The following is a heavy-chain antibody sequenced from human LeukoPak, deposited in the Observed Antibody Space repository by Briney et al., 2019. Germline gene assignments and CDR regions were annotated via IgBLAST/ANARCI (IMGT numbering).Heavy chain of an antibody. CDR3: ARNDRILSATTNKWFDP. D-gene: IGHD2-15*01. CDR1: GYSFIDYY. J-gene: IGHJ5*02. Sequence: ASVKVSCKASGYSFIDYYLHWVRQAPGQGLEWMGWINPNSGGTKYAQKFQGRVTMTRDTSISTAYMELSSLRSDDTAVYYCARNDRILSATTNKWFDPWGQGTLVAVSS. V-gene: IGHV1-2*02. CDR2: INPNSGGT.